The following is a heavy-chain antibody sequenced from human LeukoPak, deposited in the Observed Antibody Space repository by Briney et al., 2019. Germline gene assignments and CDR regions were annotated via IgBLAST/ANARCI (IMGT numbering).Heavy chain of an antibody. CDR3: ARRRGRGYDLPSKYYFDY. J-gene: IGHJ4*02. V-gene: IGHV4-59*08. CDR2: IYYSGST. Sequence: SETLSPTCTVSGGSISSYYWSWIRQPPGKGLEWIGYIYYSGSTNYNPSLKSRVTISVDTSRNQFSLKLSSVTAADTAVYYCARRRGRGYDLPSKYYFDYWGQGTLVTVSS. D-gene: IGHD5-12*01. CDR1: GGSISSYY.